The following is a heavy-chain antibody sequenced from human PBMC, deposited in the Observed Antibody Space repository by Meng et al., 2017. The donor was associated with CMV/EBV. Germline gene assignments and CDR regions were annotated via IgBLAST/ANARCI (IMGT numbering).Heavy chain of an antibody. V-gene: IGHV3-15*01. CDR3: TTVGATFPSDY. J-gene: IGHJ4*02. Sequence: GESLKISCAASGFTFSNAWMSWVRQAPGKGLEWVGRIKSKTDGGTTDYAAPVKGRLTISRDDSKNTLYLQMNSLKTEDTAVYYCTTVGATFPSDYWGQGTLVTVSS. CDR2: IKSKTDGGTT. CDR1: GFTFSNAW. D-gene: IGHD1-26*01.